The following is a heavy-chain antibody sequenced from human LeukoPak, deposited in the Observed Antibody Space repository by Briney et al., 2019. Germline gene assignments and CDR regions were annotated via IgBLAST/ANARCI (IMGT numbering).Heavy chain of an antibody. D-gene: IGHD3-10*01. V-gene: IGHV4-34*01. CDR1: GGSFSGYY. Sequence: SETMSLTCAVYGGSFSGYYWSWIRQPPGKGLEWIGEINHSGSTNYNPSLKSRVTISVDTSKNQFSLKLSSVTAADTAVYYCARGYYGSGSDLDYWGQGTLVTVSS. CDR2: INHSGST. CDR3: ARGYYGSGSDLDY. J-gene: IGHJ4*02.